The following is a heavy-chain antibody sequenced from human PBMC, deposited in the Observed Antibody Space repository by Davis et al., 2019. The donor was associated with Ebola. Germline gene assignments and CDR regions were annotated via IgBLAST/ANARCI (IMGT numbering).Heavy chain of an antibody. V-gene: IGHV3-74*01. Sequence: HTGGSLRLSCAASGFTFSSYWMHWVRQAPGKGLVWVSRINSDGSSTSYADSVKGRFTISRDNAKNTLYLQMNSLRAEDTAVYYCARGGVQLERYYYYYGMDVWGQGTTVTVSS. CDR3: ARGGVQLERYYYYYGMDV. J-gene: IGHJ6*02. CDR2: INSDGSST. D-gene: IGHD1-1*01. CDR1: GFTFSSYW.